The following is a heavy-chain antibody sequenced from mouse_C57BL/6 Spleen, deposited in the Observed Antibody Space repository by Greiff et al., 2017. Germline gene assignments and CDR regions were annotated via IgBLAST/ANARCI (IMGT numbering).Heavy chain of an antibody. Sequence: QVQLQQSGAELARPGASVKLSCKASGYTFTSYGISWVKQRTGLGLEWIGEIYPRSGNTYYNEKFKGKATLTADKSSSTAYMELRSLTSEDSAVYFCALITTGQFAYWGQGTLVTVSA. CDR1: GYTFTSYG. CDR3: ALITTGQFAY. D-gene: IGHD1-1*01. CDR2: IYPRSGNT. V-gene: IGHV1-81*01. J-gene: IGHJ3*01.